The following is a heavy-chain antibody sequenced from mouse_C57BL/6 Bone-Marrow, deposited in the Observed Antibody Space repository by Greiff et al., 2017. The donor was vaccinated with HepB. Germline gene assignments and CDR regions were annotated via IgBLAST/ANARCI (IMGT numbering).Heavy chain of an antibody. D-gene: IGHD1-1*01. J-gene: IGHJ1*03. CDR3: ARAPYYYGSSPYWYFDV. CDR1: GFTFSSYA. V-gene: IGHV5-4*03. CDR2: ISDGGSYT. Sequence: EVKLVESGGGLVKPGGSLKLSCAASGFTFSSYAMSWVRQTPEKRLEWVATISDGGSYTYYPDNVKGRFTISRDNAKNNLYLQMSHLKSEDTAMYYWARAPYYYGSSPYWYFDVWGTGTTVTVSS.